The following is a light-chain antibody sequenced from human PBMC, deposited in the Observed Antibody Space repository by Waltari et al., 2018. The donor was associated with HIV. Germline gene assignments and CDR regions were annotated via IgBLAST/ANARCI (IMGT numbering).Light chain of an antibody. CDR3: AAWEDTRTVV. Sequence: QSVLTQPPSASGTPGQSVSISSSGTSSNIATTYVYWYQQFPGPAPKLLIYRKKKRPSGVPERFVGSKSGTSASLAISGSRSDDEADYYCAAWEDTRTVVFGGGTKLTVL. V-gene: IGLV1-47*01. CDR2: RKK. J-gene: IGLJ2*01. CDR1: SSNIATTY.